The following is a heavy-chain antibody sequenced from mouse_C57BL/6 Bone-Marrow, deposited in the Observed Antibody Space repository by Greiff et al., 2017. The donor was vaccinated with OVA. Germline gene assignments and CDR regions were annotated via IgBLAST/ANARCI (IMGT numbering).Heavy chain of an antibody. CDR1: GYTFTSYG. V-gene: IGHV1-81*01. J-gene: IGHJ2*01. CDR3: ARGGGGYSFYYFDY. D-gene: IGHD2-3*01. Sequence: VQLQQSGAELARPGASVKLSCKASGYTFTSYGISWVKQRTGQGLEWIGEIYPRSGNTYYNEKFKGKATLTADKSSSTAYMELRSLTSEDSAVYFCARGGGGYSFYYFDYWGQGTTLTVSS. CDR2: IYPRSGNT.